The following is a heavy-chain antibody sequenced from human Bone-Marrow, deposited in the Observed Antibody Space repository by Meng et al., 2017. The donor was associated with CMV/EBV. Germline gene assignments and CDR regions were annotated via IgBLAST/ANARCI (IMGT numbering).Heavy chain of an antibody. D-gene: IGHD3-3*01. Sequence: GGSLRLSCVASGFTFSGYSMNWVRQAPGKGLEWVSSISSNSSFIYYADSVRGRFTISRDNAKHSLYLQMNSLRADDTAVYYCARDSPELPYTVLFGVVIRAYFYGLDVWGRGTTVTVYS. V-gene: IGHV3-21*01. CDR1: GFTFSGYS. J-gene: IGHJ6*02. CDR3: ARDSPELPYTVLFGVVIRAYFYGLDV. CDR2: ISSNSSFI.